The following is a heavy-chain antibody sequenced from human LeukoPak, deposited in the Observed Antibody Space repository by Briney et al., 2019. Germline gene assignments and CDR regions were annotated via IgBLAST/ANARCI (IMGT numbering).Heavy chain of an antibody. Sequence: GRSLRLSCAASGFTFSSYAMSCVRQAPGKGLEWISAISGSGGSTYYADSVKGRFTISRDNSKNTLYLQMNSLRAEDTAVYYCASITMVRGVIPNWFDPWGQGTLVTVSS. CDR2: ISGSGGST. J-gene: IGHJ5*02. CDR1: GFTFSSYA. V-gene: IGHV3-23*01. CDR3: ASITMVRGVIPNWFDP. D-gene: IGHD3-10*01.